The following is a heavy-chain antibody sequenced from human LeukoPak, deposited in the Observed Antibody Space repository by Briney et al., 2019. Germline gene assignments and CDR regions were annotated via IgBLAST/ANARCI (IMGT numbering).Heavy chain of an antibody. CDR1: GFTFSSYA. V-gene: IGHV3-30*01. CDR3: ERVMISVATIFDY. CDR2: ISYDGSNK. J-gene: IGHJ4*02. Sequence: WGSLRLSCAASGFTFSSYAMHWVRQAPGKGLEWVAVISYDGSNKYYADSVKGRFTISRDNSKNTLYLQMNSLRAEDTAVYYCERVMISVATIFDYWGQGTLVTVSS. D-gene: IGHD5-12*01.